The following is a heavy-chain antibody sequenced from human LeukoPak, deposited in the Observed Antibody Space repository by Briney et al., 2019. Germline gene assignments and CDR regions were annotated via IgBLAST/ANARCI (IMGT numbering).Heavy chain of an antibody. Sequence: PSETLSLTCKVSGGSISSYYWSWIRQPPGKGLEWIGYIYYSGSTNYNPSLKSRVTISVDTSKNRFSLKLSSVTAADTAVYYCASAVAGTPNFDYWGQGTLVTVSS. CDR3: ASAVAGTPNFDY. J-gene: IGHJ4*02. V-gene: IGHV4-59*01. CDR1: GGSISSYY. CDR2: IYYSGST. D-gene: IGHD6-19*01.